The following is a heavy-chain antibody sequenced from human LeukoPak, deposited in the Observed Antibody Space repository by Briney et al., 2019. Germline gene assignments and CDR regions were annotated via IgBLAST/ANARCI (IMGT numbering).Heavy chain of an antibody. J-gene: IGHJ6*04. CDR3: AELGITMIGGV. V-gene: IGHV3-48*04. CDR1: GFSFSNYG. D-gene: IGHD3-10*02. Sequence: GGTLRLSCAASGFSFSNYGMSWVRQAPGKGLEWVSYISSSGSTIYYADSVKGRFTISRDNAKNSLYLQMNSLRAEDTAVYYCAELGITMIGGVWGKGTTVTISS. CDR2: ISSSGSTI.